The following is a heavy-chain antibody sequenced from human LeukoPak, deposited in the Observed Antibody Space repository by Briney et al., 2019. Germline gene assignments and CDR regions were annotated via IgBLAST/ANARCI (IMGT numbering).Heavy chain of an antibody. J-gene: IGHJ4*02. CDR1: GFTFSTYW. CDR3: ARESEAAGTYYLDH. V-gene: IGHV3-74*01. D-gene: IGHD6-25*01. CDR2: IKSDGST. Sequence: GGSLRLSCAASGFTFSTYWMNWVRQAPGKGLVWVSRIKSDGSTIYADSVKGRFTISRDNAKNTLYLQMNSLRAEDTAVYYCARESEAAGTYYLDHWGQGNLVTVSS.